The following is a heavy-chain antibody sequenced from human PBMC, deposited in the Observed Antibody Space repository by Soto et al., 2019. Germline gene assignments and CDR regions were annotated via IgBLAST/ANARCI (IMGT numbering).Heavy chain of an antibody. J-gene: IGHJ5*02. Sequence: EVQLVESGGGLIKPGGSLRLSCAASGFTFSNAWMSWVRQAPEKGLEWVSVIYSGGTTYYADSVKGRFTISRDNSKNTLYLEMNSLRVDDTAVYYCARGGGRRWFDPWGQGTLVTVSS. CDR2: IYSGGTT. CDR3: ARGGGRRWFDP. D-gene: IGHD3-16*01. V-gene: IGHV3-53*01. CDR1: GFTFSNAW.